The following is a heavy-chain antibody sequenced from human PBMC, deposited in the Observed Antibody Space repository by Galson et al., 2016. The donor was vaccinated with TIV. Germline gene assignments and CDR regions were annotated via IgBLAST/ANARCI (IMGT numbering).Heavy chain of an antibody. D-gene: IGHD5-18*01. Sequence: QSGAEVKKPGESLKISCQVSRYSFTSNWIAWVRQMPGKGLEWMGIMYPADSDIRYSPSFQGQVTMSADESISTAYLQWSSLKASGSAIYFCARAPGYSGYSYGYFDSWGQGTRVTVSS. CDR1: RYSFTSNW. J-gene: IGHJ4*02. V-gene: IGHV5-51*03. CDR2: MYPADSDI. CDR3: ARAPGYSGYSYGYFDS.